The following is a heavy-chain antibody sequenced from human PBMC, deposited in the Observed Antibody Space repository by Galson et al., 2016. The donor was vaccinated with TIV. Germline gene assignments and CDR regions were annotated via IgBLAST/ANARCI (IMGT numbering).Heavy chain of an antibody. D-gene: IGHD1-1*01. CDR2: IYYSGST. Sequence: QVWLQESGPGLVKPSETLSLTCTVSGGSISSGGYYWSWIRQHPGKGLEWIGYIYYSGSTNYSPSLKSRLSISIDTSKNHFSLSLMSVTAADTALYYCTRVPASGLEGELWWFDRWGQGILVTVSS. CDR3: TRVPASGLEGELWWFDR. V-gene: IGHV4-30-4*08. CDR1: GGSISSGGYY. J-gene: IGHJ5*02.